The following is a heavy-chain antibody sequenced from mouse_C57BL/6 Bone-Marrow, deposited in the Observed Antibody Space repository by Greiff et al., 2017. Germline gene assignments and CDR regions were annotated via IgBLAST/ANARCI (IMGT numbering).Heavy chain of an antibody. V-gene: IGHV1-64*01. D-gene: IGHD2-3*01. J-gene: IGHJ3*01. CDR1: GYTFTSYW. Sequence: QVQLQQPGAELVKPGASVKLSCKASGYTFTSYWMHWVKQRPGQGLEWIGMIHPNRGSTHYNEKFKSKATLTVDKSSSTAYMQLSSLTSEDSAVYYCAGWLIRGFAYWGQGTLVTVSA. CDR3: AGWLIRGFAY. CDR2: IHPNRGST.